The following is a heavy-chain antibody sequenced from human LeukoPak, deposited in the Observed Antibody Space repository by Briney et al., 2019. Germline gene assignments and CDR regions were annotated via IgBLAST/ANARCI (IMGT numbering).Heavy chain of an antibody. CDR1: GYTFTSYD. V-gene: IGHV1-8*01. CDR3: ARDRDHCGGDCYPLGYFDY. D-gene: IGHD2-21*02. J-gene: IGHJ4*02. CDR2: MNPNSGNT. Sequence: ASVKVSCKASGYTFTSYDINWVRQATGQGLEWMGWMNPNSGNTGYAQKFQGRVTMTRNTSISTAYMELSSLRSDDTAVYYCARDRDHCGGDCYPLGYFDYWGQGTLVTVSS.